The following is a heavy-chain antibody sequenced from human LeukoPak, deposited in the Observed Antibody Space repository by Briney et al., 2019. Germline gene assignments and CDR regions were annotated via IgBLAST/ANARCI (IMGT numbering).Heavy chain of an antibody. CDR2: IRVIGTAT. CDR3: VKDPRATYGPHWSVS. J-gene: IGHJ5*02. CDR1: GFSFGNYA. D-gene: IGHD2-21*01. V-gene: IGHV3-23*01. Sequence: GGSLRLSWVASGFSFGNYAMSSVRQAPGKGLQWVSQIRVIGTATRYARFTRECFTMSRDNSKKTLYLQMSCVRVECTAMYYCVKDPRATYGPHWSVSWGQRPL.